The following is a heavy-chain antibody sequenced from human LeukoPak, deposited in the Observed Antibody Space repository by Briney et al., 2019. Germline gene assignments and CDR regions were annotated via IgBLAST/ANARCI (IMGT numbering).Heavy chain of an antibody. V-gene: IGHV3-23*01. J-gene: IGHJ4*02. Sequence: SGGSLRRSCAASGFTFSSYAMSWVRQAPGKGLEWVSAISGSGGSAYYADSVKGRFTISRDNSKNTLYLQMNSLRAEDTAVYYCAKVAGSYRTFDYWGQGTLVTVSS. CDR3: AKVAGSYRTFDY. D-gene: IGHD3-16*01. CDR2: ISGSGGSA. CDR1: GFTFSSYA.